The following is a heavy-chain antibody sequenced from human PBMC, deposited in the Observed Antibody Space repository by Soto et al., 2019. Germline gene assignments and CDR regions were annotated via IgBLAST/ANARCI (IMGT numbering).Heavy chain of an antibody. Sequence: ASVKVSCKASGYTFTGYYMHWVRQAPGQGLEWMGWINPNSGGANYAQKFQGWVTMTRGTCISTAEMELSRLRADDTAVDYCERGVQLERNAFDIWGKRIMVTV. CDR2: INPNSGGA. D-gene: IGHD1-1*01. J-gene: IGHJ3*02. CDR1: GYTFTGYY. CDR3: ERGVQLERNAFDI. V-gene: IGHV1-2*04.